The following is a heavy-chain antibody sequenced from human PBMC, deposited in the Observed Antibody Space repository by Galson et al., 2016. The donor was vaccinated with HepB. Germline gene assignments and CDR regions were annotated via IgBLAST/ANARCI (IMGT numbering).Heavy chain of an antibody. CDR2: ISYDGSNK. D-gene: IGHD2-2*01. CDR1: GFTFSSYG. CDR3: AKDGRIYCSSASCHDHFHY. J-gene: IGHJ4*02. V-gene: IGHV3-30*18. Sequence: SLRLSCAASGFTFSSYGMHWVRQAPGKGLEWVAFISYDGSNKTYADSVKGRFTISSDNSKKTLYLQMNSLRAEDTAVYYCAKDGRIYCSSASCHDHFHYWGQGTLVTVSS.